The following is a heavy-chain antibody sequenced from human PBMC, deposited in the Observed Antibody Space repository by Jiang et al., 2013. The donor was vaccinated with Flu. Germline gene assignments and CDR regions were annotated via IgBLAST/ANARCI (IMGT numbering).Heavy chain of an antibody. Sequence: SSYAISWVRQAPGQGLEWMGGIIPIFGTANYAQKFQGRVTITADESTSTAYMELSSLRSEDTAVYYCARDSREVDTAMAQYSPFDYWGQGTLVTVSS. CDR1: SSYA. D-gene: IGHD5-18*01. CDR2: IIPIFGTA. V-gene: IGHV1-69*01. CDR3: ARDSREVDTAMAQYSPFDY. J-gene: IGHJ4*02.